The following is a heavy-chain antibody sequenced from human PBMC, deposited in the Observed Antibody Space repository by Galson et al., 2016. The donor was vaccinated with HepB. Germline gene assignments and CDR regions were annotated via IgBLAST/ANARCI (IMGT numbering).Heavy chain of an antibody. V-gene: IGHV3-33*01. CDR3: AARDYGDYPYFDF. Sequence: SLRLSCAASGFTFSRYAMHWVRQAPGKGLEWVAVVWSDGNNKYYADSVKGRFTISRDSSRNTLYLQMNSPRAEDQALYYCAARDYGDYPYFDFWGQGTLVTVSS. CDR1: GFTFSRYA. J-gene: IGHJ4*02. D-gene: IGHD4-17*01. CDR2: VWSDGNNK.